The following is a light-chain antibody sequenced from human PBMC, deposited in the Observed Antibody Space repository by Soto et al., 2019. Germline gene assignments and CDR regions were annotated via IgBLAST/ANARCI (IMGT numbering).Light chain of an antibody. Sequence: EIVLTQSPGTLSLSPGERATLSCRASQSVRSSYLAWYHHKAGQAPTLLIYGASSRATGIPDRCNGSGSGTDFTLTISRLEPEDFAVYYCQQYGSLPYTFGQGTKLEIK. CDR2: GAS. CDR3: QQYGSLPYT. CDR1: QSVRSSY. V-gene: IGKV3-20*01. J-gene: IGKJ2*01.